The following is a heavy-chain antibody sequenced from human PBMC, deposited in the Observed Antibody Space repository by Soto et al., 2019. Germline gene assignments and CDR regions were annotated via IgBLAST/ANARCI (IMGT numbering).Heavy chain of an antibody. V-gene: IGHV3-48*02. Sequence: GGSLRLSCTASGFTFSTYSMNWVRQAPGKGLEWVSYISSGSRTIYYADSVKGRFTISRDNAKDSLFLQMNSLRDEDTAVYYCARDVDIMTQGPLGYWGQGTLVTVSS. CDR2: ISSGSRTI. CDR1: GFTFSTYS. D-gene: IGHD3-9*01. J-gene: IGHJ4*02. CDR3: ARDVDIMTQGPLGY.